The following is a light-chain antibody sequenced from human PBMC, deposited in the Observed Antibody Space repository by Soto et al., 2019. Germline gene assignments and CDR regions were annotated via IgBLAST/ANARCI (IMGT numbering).Light chain of an antibody. V-gene: IGLV2-14*01. Sequence: QSALTQPASVSGSPGQSITISCTGTISDFVVYNYVSWYQQHPGKAPKLMIYEVSNRPSGVSNRFSGSKSGNTASLTISGLQAEDEADYYCASYTSSSSYVFGTGTKVTVL. J-gene: IGLJ1*01. CDR2: EVS. CDR1: ISDFVVYNY. CDR3: ASYTSSSSYV.